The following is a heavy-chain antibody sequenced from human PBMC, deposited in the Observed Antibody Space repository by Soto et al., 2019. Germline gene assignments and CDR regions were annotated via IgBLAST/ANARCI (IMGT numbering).Heavy chain of an antibody. CDR1: GFSLTPSGVG. Sequence: QITLKESGPMLVEPTQTLTLTCTFSGFSLTPSGVGVSWIRQPPGKALEWVGLIYSNDHKEYSPSLKTRVTISKDTTKNQVVPTMTNTDPVDTATYFCAHLPRFYFGIDVWGQGTTVTVSS. CDR2: IYSNDHK. J-gene: IGHJ6*02. CDR3: AHLPRFYFGIDV. V-gene: IGHV2-5*01.